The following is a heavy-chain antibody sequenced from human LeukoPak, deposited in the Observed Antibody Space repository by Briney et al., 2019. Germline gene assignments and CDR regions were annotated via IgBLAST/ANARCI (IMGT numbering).Heavy chain of an antibody. V-gene: IGHV4/OR15-8*01. CDR3: ARLGRSDSSSPADY. D-gene: IGHD6-6*01. Sequence: PSETLSLTCDVSGGSIDSTNWWNWVRQPPGKGLEWIGEIHHDGRINYNPSLKSRVTLSVDTSKNQFSLKLSSVTAADTAVYYCARLGRSDSSSPADYWGQGTLVTVSS. CDR2: IHHDGRI. CDR1: GGSIDSTNW. J-gene: IGHJ4*02.